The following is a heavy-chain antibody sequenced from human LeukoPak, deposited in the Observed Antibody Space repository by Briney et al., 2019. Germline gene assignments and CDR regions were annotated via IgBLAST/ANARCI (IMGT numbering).Heavy chain of an antibody. D-gene: IGHD1-26*01. CDR2: ISWDGGST. CDR3: AKSAGGVGASWFDP. V-gene: IGHV3-43D*03. CDR1: GFTFDDYA. Sequence: GGSLRLSCAASGFTFDDYAMHWVRQAPGKGLEWVSLISWDGGSTYYADSVKGRFTISRDNSKNSLYLQMNSLRAEDTALYYCAKSAGGVGASWFDPWGQGTLVTVSS. J-gene: IGHJ5*02.